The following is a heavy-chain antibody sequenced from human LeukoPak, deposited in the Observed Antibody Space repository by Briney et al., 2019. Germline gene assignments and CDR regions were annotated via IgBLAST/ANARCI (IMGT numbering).Heavy chain of an antibody. CDR3: ARVPVVAAENWFDP. V-gene: IGHV3-21*01. Sequence: GGSLRLSCAASGFTFNSYAMSWVRQAPGKGLEWVSSISTSTSSIYYADSVKGRFTISRDNAKNSLSLQMNSLRVEDTAVYYCARVPVVAAENWFDPWGQGTLVTVSS. CDR1: GFTFNSYA. D-gene: IGHD2-15*01. CDR2: ISTSTSSI. J-gene: IGHJ5*02.